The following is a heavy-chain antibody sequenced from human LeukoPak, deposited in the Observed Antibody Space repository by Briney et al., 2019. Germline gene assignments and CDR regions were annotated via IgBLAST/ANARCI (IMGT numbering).Heavy chain of an antibody. CDR3: ARSWGYDFWSGNLLDY. J-gene: IGHJ4*02. CDR2: IYYTGST. V-gene: IGHV4-39*07. D-gene: IGHD3-3*01. CDR1: GASISSTSHY. Sequence: PSETLSLTCTVSGASISSTSHYWGWIRQPPGKGLEWVGSIYYTGSTCQNPSLKSRVTMSLDMSKNQFSLELSSVTAADTAVYHCARSWGYDFWSGNLLDYWGQGILVTVSS.